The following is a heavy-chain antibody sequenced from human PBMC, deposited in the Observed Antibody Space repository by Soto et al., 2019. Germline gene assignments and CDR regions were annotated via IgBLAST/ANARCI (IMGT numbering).Heavy chain of an antibody. V-gene: IGHV1-69*13. CDR2: IIPIFGTA. CDR1: GGTFSSYA. Sequence: SVKVSCKASGGTFSSYAISWVRQAPGQGLEWMGGIIPIFGTANYAQKFQGRVTITADESTSTAYMELSSLRSEDTAVYYCARGIWTMTRGAYYFDLWGQGTLVTVSS. D-gene: IGHD3-10*01. J-gene: IGHJ4*02. CDR3: ARGIWTMTRGAYYFDL.